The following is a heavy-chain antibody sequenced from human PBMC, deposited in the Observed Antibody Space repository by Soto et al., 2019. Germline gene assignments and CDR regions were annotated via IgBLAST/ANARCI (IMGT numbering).Heavy chain of an antibody. V-gene: IGHV1-69*06. J-gene: IGHJ6*02. Sequence: ASVKVSCKASGGTFSSYAISWVRQAPGQGLEWMGGIIPIFGTANYAQKFQGRVTITADKSTSTAYMELSSLRSEDTAVYYCARDPVSPDYDFWSGSSSYYYYYGMAVWGQGTTVTFSS. CDR1: GGTFSSYA. CDR2: IIPIFGTA. CDR3: ARDPVSPDYDFWSGSSSYYYYYGMAV. D-gene: IGHD3-3*01.